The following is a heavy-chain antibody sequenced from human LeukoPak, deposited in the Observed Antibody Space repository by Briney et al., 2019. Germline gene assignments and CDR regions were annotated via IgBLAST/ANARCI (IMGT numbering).Heavy chain of an antibody. D-gene: IGHD5-18*01. CDR1: GFTFSSYA. CDR2: ISGSGGST. J-gene: IGHJ4*02. CDR3: AKDPALSGYSYGTFGY. V-gene: IGHV3-23*01. Sequence: RPGGSLRLSCAASGFTFSSYAMSWVRQAPGKGLEWVSAISGSGGSTYYADSVKGRFTISRDNSKNTLYLQMNSLRAEDTAVYYCAKDPALSGYSYGTFGYWGQGTLVTDSS.